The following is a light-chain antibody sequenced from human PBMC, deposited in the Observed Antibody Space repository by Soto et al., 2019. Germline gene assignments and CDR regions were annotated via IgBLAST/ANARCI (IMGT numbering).Light chain of an antibody. CDR1: SSNIGNNA. Sequence: QSVLTQPPSVSEAPRQRVTISCSGSSSNIGNNAVNWYQQVPGKAPKLLIYYDDLLPSGVSERFSGSKSGTSASLAISRVEAGDEADYYCQVWDSSSDHRGVFGGGTKVTVL. CDR3: QVWDSSSDHRGV. J-gene: IGLJ3*02. CDR2: YDD. V-gene: IGLV1-36*01.